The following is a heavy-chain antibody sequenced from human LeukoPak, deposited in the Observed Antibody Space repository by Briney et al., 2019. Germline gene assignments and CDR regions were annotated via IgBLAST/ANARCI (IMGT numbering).Heavy chain of an antibody. CDR2: FSGSGGST. J-gene: IGHJ4*02. Sequence: PGGSLRLSCAASGFTFSNYAMSWVRQAPGKGLEWVSAFSGSGGSTYYANSVKGRFTISRDNSKNTLYLQMNSLRAEDTAVYYCARSGLSRFGFWGQGTLVTVSS. CDR1: GFTFSNYA. V-gene: IGHV3-23*01. D-gene: IGHD2/OR15-2a*01. CDR3: ARSGLSRFGF.